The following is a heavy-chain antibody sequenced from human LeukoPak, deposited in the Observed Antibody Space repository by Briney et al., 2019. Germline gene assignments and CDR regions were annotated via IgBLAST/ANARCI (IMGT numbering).Heavy chain of an antibody. Sequence: GGSLRLSCAASGFTFSSYGMHWVRQAPGKGLEWVAVISYDGSNKYYADSMKGRFTISRDNSKNTLYLQMNSLRAEDTAVYYCAKDLTSSFDYWGQGTLVTVSS. CDR3: AKDLTSSFDY. CDR1: GFTFSSYG. J-gene: IGHJ4*02. V-gene: IGHV3-30*18. CDR2: ISYDGSNK. D-gene: IGHD6-6*01.